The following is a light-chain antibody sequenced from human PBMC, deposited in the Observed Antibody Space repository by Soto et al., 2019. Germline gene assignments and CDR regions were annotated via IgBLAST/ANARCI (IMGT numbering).Light chain of an antibody. J-gene: IGKJ4*01. CDR3: QQTYNTLFT. CDR1: QNSKIY. V-gene: IGKV1-39*01. CDR2: AST. Sequence: DIEMTQSPSSLSASVGDRVTITCRASQNSKIYLSWFQQKPGKAPKLLIYASTKLQSGVPPRFSGSGSGTDFTLNISSLQPDDFASYYCQQTYNTLFTFGGGTKVET.